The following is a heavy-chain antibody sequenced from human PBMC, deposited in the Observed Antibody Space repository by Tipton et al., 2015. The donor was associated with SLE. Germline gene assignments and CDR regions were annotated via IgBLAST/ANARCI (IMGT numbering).Heavy chain of an antibody. Sequence: TLSLTCTVSGGSISSSSYYWGWIRQPPGKGLEWIGSIYYSGNTYYNPSLKSRVTISVDTSKNQFSLKLSSVTAADTAVYYCARALSSLLFDYWGQGTLVTVSS. CDR1: GGSISSSSYY. V-gene: IGHV4-39*07. CDR3: ARALSSLLFDY. CDR2: IYYSGNT. D-gene: IGHD6-6*01. J-gene: IGHJ4*02.